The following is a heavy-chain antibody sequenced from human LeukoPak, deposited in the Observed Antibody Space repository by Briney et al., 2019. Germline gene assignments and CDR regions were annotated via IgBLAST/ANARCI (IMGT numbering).Heavy chain of an antibody. Sequence: PSETLSLTCTVSGGSISSGGYYWSWIRQHPGKGLEWIGYIYYSGSTYYNPSLKSRVTISVDTSKNQFSLKLSSVTAADTAVYCCARGLLFSWFAPWGQGTLVTVSS. CDR3: ARGLLFSWFAP. CDR2: IYYSGST. CDR1: GGSISSGGYY. V-gene: IGHV4-31*03. J-gene: IGHJ5*02. D-gene: IGHD2-21*02.